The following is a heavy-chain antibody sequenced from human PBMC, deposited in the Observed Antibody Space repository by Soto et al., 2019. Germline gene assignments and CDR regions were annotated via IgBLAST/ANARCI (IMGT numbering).Heavy chain of an antibody. J-gene: IGHJ3*02. V-gene: IGHV4-34*01. CDR2: IKHSGSS. CDR3: ARGGSSDWQVALDI. D-gene: IGHD6-19*01. CDR1: AGSFSHYY. Sequence: QVQQQPWGAGLLKPPETLSLTCAVYAGSFSHYYWNWIRQSPGKGLEWIGKIKHSGSSNYNPCLRSRVSISVDMSKNQFSLRLTCVTAADTAVYYCARGGSSDWQVALDIWGQGTMVTVSS.